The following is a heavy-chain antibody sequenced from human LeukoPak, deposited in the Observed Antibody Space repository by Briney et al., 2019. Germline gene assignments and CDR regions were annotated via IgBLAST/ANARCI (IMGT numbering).Heavy chain of an antibody. CDR3: AKGGEATVLLWFGGRENYMDV. D-gene: IGHD3-10*01. CDR2: ISGSGGDT. Sequence: GGSLRLSCAASGITFRSYAMSWVRQAPGKGLEWVSAISGSGGDTYYADSVKGRFTIPRDNSKNTLYLQMNSLRAEDAAVYYCAKGGEATVLLWFGGRENYMDVWGKGTTVTVSS. V-gene: IGHV3-23*01. J-gene: IGHJ6*03. CDR1: GITFRSYA.